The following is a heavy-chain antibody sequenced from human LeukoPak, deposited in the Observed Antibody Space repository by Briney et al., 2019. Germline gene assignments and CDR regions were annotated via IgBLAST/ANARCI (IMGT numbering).Heavy chain of an antibody. CDR1: GGSISSGGYY. Sequence: SETLSLTCTVSGGSISSGGYYWSWIRQPPGKGLEWIGYIYHSGGTYYNPSLKSRVTISVDRSKNQFSLKLSSVTAADTAVYYCARVTVTTRIYFDYWGQGTLVTVSS. D-gene: IGHD4-17*01. CDR3: ARVTVTTRIYFDY. CDR2: IYHSGGT. J-gene: IGHJ4*02. V-gene: IGHV4-30-2*01.